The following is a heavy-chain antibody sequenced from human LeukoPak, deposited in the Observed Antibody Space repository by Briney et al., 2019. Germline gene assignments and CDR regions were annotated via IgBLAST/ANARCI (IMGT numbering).Heavy chain of an antibody. Sequence: GGSLRLSCAASGFTFSDYYMSWIRQAPGKGLEWVSYISSSGSTIYYADSVKGRFTISRDNAKNSLYLQMNSLRAEDTAVYYCARDQNIDYYDFWSGYHPRTDYWGQGTLVTVSS. D-gene: IGHD3-3*01. CDR1: GFTFSDYY. CDR3: ARDQNIDYYDFWSGYHPRTDY. J-gene: IGHJ4*02. V-gene: IGHV3-11*01. CDR2: ISSSGSTI.